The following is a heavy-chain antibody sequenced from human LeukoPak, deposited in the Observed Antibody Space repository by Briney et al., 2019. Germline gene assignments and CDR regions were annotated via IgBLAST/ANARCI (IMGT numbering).Heavy chain of an antibody. CDR3: ARGHTTVATQGEMDV. D-gene: IGHD4-23*01. CDR1: GYTFPNYD. J-gene: IGHJ6*04. V-gene: IGHV1-8*03. CDR2: MNPNSGNP. Sequence: AAVTVSCKASGYTFPNYDINWVRQATAQGLDGMGWMNPNSGNPDHAQKLQGRVAITRNTSISTDYMELSSLRSEDTAVYYCARGHTTVATQGEMDVWGKGTTVTVSS.